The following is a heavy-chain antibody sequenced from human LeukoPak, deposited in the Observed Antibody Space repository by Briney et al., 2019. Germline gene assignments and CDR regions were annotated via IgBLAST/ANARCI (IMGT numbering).Heavy chain of an antibody. D-gene: IGHD3-3*01. J-gene: IGHJ5*02. CDR3: ARGFGVKNWFDP. V-gene: IGHV3-66*01. CDR2: IYSGGST. CDR1: GFTFDDYA. Sequence: PGRSLRLSCAASGFTFDDYAMHWVRQAPGKGLEWVSVIYSGGSTYYADSVKGRFTISRHNSKNTLYLQMNSLRAEDTAVYYCARGFGVKNWFDPWGQGTLVTVSS.